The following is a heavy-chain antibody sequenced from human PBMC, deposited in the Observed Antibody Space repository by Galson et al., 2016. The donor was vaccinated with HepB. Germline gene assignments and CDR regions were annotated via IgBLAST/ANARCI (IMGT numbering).Heavy chain of an antibody. Sequence: LRLSCAASGFTFSSYAMSWVRQAPGKGLEWVSGLSGSGGSTYYADSVRGRFTISRDNSKNTLYLQMNSLRAEDTAVYFCAKEMVRGVFTINWFGAWGQGTQVSVSS. CDR1: GFTFSSYA. CDR3: AKEMVRGVFTINWFGA. CDR2: LSGSGGST. D-gene: IGHD3-10*01. V-gene: IGHV3-23*01. J-gene: IGHJ5*02.